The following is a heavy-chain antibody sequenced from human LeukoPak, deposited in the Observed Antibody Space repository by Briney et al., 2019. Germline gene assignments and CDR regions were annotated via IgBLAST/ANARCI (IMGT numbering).Heavy chain of an antibody. CDR1: GGSISSYY. V-gene: IGHV4-59*08. Sequence: SETLSHTRTVSGGSISSYYWSWIRQPPGKGLEWIGYIYYSGSTNYNPSLKSRVTISVDTSKNQFSLKLSSVTAADTAVYYCARGVGTMIARAFDIWGQGTMVTVSS. CDR3: ARGVGTMIARAFDI. J-gene: IGHJ3*02. CDR2: IYYSGST. D-gene: IGHD3-22*01.